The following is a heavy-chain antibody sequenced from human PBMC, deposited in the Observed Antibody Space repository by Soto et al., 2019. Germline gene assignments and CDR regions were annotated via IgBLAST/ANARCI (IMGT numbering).Heavy chain of an antibody. CDR2: IFHDGTA. CDR1: GVSISSGKW. Sequence: QVKLQESGPGLATPSGTLSLTCAVSGVSISSGKWWTWVRQTPQRGLEYIGEIFHDGTANYYPSFERRVAISVDTSKNQFSLKLNSVTAADTAIYFCARLVYDTRLNYMYCDFWGQGALVTVSS. J-gene: IGHJ4*02. CDR3: ARLVYDTRLNYMYCDF. V-gene: IGHV4-4*02. D-gene: IGHD2-8*01.